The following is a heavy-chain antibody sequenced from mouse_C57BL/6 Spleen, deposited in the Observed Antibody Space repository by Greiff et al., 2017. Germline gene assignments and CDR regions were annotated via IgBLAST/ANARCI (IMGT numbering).Heavy chain of an antibody. V-gene: IGHV1-80*01. Sequence: LQESGAELVKPGASVKISCKASGYAFSSYWMNWVKQRPGKGLEWIGQIYPGDGDTNYNGKFKGKATLTADKSSSTAYMQLSSLTSEDSAVYFCAREMGNGYLAWFAYWGQGTLVTVSA. CDR1: GYAFSSYW. J-gene: IGHJ3*01. CDR2: IYPGDGDT. D-gene: IGHD2-2*01. CDR3: AREMGNGYLAWFAY.